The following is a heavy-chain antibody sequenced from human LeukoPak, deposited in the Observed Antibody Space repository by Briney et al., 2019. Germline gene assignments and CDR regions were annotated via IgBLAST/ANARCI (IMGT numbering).Heavy chain of an antibody. D-gene: IGHD3-22*01. V-gene: IGHV1-2*02. CDR1: GYTFTGHY. J-gene: IGHJ4*02. Sequence: ASVKVSCKASGYTFTGHYIHWVRQAPGQGLEWMGWINTGSGGTKYAQKFQGRVTMTRDTSISTAYMELSRLRSDDTAVYYCARDPYDSSSYYYSYFDYWGQGTLVTVSS. CDR3: ARDPYDSSSYYYSYFDY. CDR2: INTGSGGT.